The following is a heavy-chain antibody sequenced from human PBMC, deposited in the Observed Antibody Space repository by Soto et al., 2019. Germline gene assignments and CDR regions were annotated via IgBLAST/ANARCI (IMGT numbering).Heavy chain of an antibody. V-gene: IGHV3-13*01. Sequence: GGSLRLSCVASGFTFSSYDMHWVRQATGKGLEWVSAIGTAGDTYYPGSVKGRFTISRENAKNSLYLQMNSLRAEDTAVYYCARIAVAGRDLGGMDVWGQGTTVTVSS. CDR2: IGTAGDT. D-gene: IGHD6-19*01. CDR1: GFTFSSYD. J-gene: IGHJ6*02. CDR3: ARIAVAGRDLGGMDV.